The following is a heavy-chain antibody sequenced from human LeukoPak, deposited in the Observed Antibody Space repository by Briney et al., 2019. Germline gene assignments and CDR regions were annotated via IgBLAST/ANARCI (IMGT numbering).Heavy chain of an antibody. V-gene: IGHV4-31*03. CDR3: ARGRRTSSAYHCNAMDV. Sequence: SSETLSLTCTVSGGSISSGSYWWSWIRQHPERGLEWIGYHYYSGNTYYNPSLKSRVSISVDTSKNQLSLTLTSVTAADTAVYYCARGRRTSSAYHCNAMDVWGQGTTVTVSS. J-gene: IGHJ6*02. CDR1: GGSISSGSYW. D-gene: IGHD2-8*01. CDR2: HYYSGNT.